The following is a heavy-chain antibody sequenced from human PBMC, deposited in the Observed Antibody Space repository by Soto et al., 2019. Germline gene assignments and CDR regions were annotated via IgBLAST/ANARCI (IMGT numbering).Heavy chain of an antibody. J-gene: IGHJ3*02. CDR2: IYQSGST. CDR1: GGSLSSSAYS. CDR3: ARELLFYDSDGFSWDDAFDI. V-gene: IGHV4-30-2*01. Sequence: LSLTCAVSGGSLSSSAYSWSWIRQPPGKGLEWIGFIYQSGSTYYNPSLKSRVTMSLDRPKNQFSLKLSSVTAADTAVYYCARELLFYDSDGFSWDDAFDIWGQGTMVTVSS. D-gene: IGHD3-22*01.